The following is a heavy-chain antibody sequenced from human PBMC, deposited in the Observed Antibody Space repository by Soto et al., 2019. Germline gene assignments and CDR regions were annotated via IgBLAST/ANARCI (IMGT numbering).Heavy chain of an antibody. D-gene: IGHD4-4*01. CDR2: INPNSGGT. V-gene: IGHV1-2*02. J-gene: IGHJ6*02. CDR3: ARDDYSNYYYYYGMDV. CDR1: GYTFTGYY. Sequence: ASVKVSCKASGYTFTGYYMHWVRQAPGQGLEWMGWINPNSGGTNYAQKFQGRVTMTRDTSISTAYMELSRLRSDDTAVYYCARDDYSNYYYYYGMDVWGQGTTVTVSS.